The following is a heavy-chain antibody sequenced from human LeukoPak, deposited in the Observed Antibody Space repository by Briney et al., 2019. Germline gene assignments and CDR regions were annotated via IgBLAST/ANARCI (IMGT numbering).Heavy chain of an antibody. CDR2: ISSSSSYI. D-gene: IGHD3-10*01. CDR3: ARVRGSYYGSGSYFDY. Sequence: PGGSLRLSCATSGFTFSSHSMNWVRQAPGKGLEWVSSISSSSSYIYYADSVKGRFTISRDNAKNSLYLQMNSLRAEDTAVYYCARVRGSYYGSGSYFDYWGQGTLVTVSS. CDR1: GFTFSSHS. J-gene: IGHJ4*02. V-gene: IGHV3-21*01.